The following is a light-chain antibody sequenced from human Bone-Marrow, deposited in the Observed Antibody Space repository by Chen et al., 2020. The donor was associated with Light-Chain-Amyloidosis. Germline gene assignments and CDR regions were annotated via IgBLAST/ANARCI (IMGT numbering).Light chain of an antibody. Sequence: EIVLTQSPGTLSLSPGEGANLSCRASQTISSNYLTWYQQQFVQALRLLIYGSSSRTTGIPDSFTDSGSETNFPLTIHRLEPEDFAMYYCQQYGTSPLTYSEGTKVEIK. CDR1: QTISSNY. CDR3: QQYGTSPLT. CDR2: GSS. J-gene: IGKJ4*01. V-gene: IGKV3-20*01.